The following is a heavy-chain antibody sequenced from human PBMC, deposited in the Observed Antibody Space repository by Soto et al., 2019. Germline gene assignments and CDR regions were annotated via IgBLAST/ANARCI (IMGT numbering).Heavy chain of an antibody. V-gene: IGHV3-30*18. D-gene: IGHD3-22*01. J-gene: IGHJ3*02. Sequence: QVQLVESGGGVVQPGRSLRLSCAASGFTFSSYGMHWVRQAPGKGLEWVAVISYDGSNKYYADSVKGRFTISRDNSKNTLYLQMNSLRAEDTAVYYCAKGDSSGYWAAYAFDIWGQGTMVTVSS. CDR1: GFTFSSYG. CDR2: ISYDGSNK. CDR3: AKGDSSGYWAAYAFDI.